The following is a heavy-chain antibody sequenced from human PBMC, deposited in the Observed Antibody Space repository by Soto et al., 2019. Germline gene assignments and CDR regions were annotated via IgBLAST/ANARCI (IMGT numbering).Heavy chain of an antibody. V-gene: IGHV1-69*02. D-gene: IGHD6-13*01. CDR3: AGLTTAAGSLDC. J-gene: IGHJ4*02. CDR2: IIPILGIA. CDR1: GGTISSYP. Sequence: QVQLVQSGAEVKKPGSSVKVSCKASGGTISSYPISWVRQAPGQGLEWMGRIIPILGIANYAQKFQGRVTIXAHXSTSTAYMERSSLRSEDTAVYYCAGLTTAAGSLDCWGQGTLVTVSS.